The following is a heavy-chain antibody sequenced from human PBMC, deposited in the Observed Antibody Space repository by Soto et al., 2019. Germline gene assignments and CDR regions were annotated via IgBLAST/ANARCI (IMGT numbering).Heavy chain of an antibody. CDR1: GFTFDDYA. Sequence: GGSLILSCAASGFTFDDYAMHWVRQAPGKGLEWVSGISGSGGTTYYADSVRGWFTISRDNSKNTLFLQMSSLRAEDTALYYCAKQRAGYGSGSDTFYFDFWGQGTLVTVSS. CDR2: ISGSGGTT. D-gene: IGHD3-10*01. J-gene: IGHJ4*02. V-gene: IGHV3-23*01. CDR3: AKQRAGYGSGSDTFYFDF.